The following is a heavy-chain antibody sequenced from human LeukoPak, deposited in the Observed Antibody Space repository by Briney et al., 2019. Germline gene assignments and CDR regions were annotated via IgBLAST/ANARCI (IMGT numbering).Heavy chain of an antibody. CDR3: AREPLTMIKIRPFDY. J-gene: IGHJ4*02. CDR1: GYTFTGYY. D-gene: IGHD3-22*01. CDR2: IIPIFGTA. Sequence: GASVKVSCKASGYTFTGYYMHWVRQAPGQGLEWMGRIIPIFGTANYAQKFQGRVTITTDESTSTAYMELSSLRSEDTAVYYCAREPLTMIKIRPFDYWGQGTLVTVSS. V-gene: IGHV1-69*05.